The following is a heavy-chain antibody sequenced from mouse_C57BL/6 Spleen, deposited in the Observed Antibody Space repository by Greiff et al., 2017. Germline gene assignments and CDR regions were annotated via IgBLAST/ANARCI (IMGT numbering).Heavy chain of an antibody. CDR1: GFSLTSYA. D-gene: IGHD2-4*01. CDR2: IWTGGGT. Sequence: QVQLQQSGPGLVAPSQSLSITCTVSGFSLTSYAISWVRQPPGKGLEWLGVIWTGGGTNSNSALKSRLSISKDNSKSQVFLKMNSLQTDDTARYYCARTEFLDYLYAMDYWGQGTSVTVSS. J-gene: IGHJ4*01. CDR3: ARTEFLDYLYAMDY. V-gene: IGHV2-9-1*01.